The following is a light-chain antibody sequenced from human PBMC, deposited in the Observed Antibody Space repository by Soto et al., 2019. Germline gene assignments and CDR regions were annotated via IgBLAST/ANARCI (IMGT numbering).Light chain of an antibody. CDR1: RSDVGNYNS. CDR3: CSYAGSNTLK. Sequence: QSALTQPASVSGSPGQSITISCTGTRSDVGNYNSVSWYQQHPGTAPKLIIYEVTKRPSGISDRFSGSKSGNTASLTISGLQTGDEADYYCCSYAGSNTLKFGGGTKLTVL. J-gene: IGLJ2*01. CDR2: EVT. V-gene: IGLV2-23*02.